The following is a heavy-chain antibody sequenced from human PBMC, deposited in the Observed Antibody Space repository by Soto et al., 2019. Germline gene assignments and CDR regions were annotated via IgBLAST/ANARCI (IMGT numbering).Heavy chain of an antibody. CDR3: AREAFQEPFFDY. CDR2: IWYDGSNK. Sequence: ESGGGVVQPGRSLRLSCAASGFTFSSYGMHWVRQAPGKGLEWVAVIWYDGSNKYYADSVKGRFTISRDNSKNTLYLQMNSLRAEDTAVYYCAREAFQEPFFDYWGHGTLVTVSS. J-gene: IGHJ4*01. V-gene: IGHV3-33*01. CDR1: GFTFSSYG. D-gene: IGHD1-26*01.